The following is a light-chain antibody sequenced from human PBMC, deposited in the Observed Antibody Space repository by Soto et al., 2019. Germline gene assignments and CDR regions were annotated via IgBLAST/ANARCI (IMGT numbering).Light chain of an antibody. CDR1: QSISSTY. CDR2: GAS. V-gene: IGKV3-20*01. Sequence: EIVLTQSPGTLSLSPGESATLSCRASQSISSTYLAWYQQKLGQAPRLLIYGASRRATGIPDRFSGSESGTDFTLTISKLEPEDFAVYYCQQYDTSPTTFGPGTKVDIK. J-gene: IGKJ3*01. CDR3: QQYDTSPTT.